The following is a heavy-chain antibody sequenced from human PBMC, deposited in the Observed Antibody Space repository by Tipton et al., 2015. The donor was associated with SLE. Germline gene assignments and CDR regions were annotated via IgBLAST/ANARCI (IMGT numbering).Heavy chain of an antibody. Sequence: TLSLTCAVNGGSFSGYHCSWIRQPPGKGLEWIAEINHSGSTTYNPSLMSRVTISLDTSKNHFSLRLTSVTAADTAVYYCARAEMTTEGSVFYFYVDVWGKGTTVTVSS. D-gene: IGHD5-24*01. CDR1: GGSFSGYH. V-gene: IGHV4-34*01. J-gene: IGHJ6*03. CDR2: INHSGST. CDR3: ARAEMTTEGSVFYFYVDV.